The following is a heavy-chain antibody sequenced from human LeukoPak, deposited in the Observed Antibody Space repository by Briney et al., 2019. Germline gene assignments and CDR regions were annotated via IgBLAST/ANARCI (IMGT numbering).Heavy chain of an antibody. CDR3: AREGYYGSGSSDYYGMDV. Sequence: SVKVSCKASGGTFSSYAISWVRQAPGQGLEWMGGIIPIFGTANYAQKFQGRVTITAGESTSTAYMELSSLRSEDTAVYYCAREGYYGSGSSDYYGMDVWGQGTTVTVSS. CDR1: GGTFSSYA. CDR2: IIPIFGTA. D-gene: IGHD3-10*01. V-gene: IGHV1-69*13. J-gene: IGHJ6*02.